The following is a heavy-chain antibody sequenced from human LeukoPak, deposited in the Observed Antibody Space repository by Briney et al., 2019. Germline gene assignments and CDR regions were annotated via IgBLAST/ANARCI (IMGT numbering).Heavy chain of an antibody. CDR1: GYTFTGYY. CDR2: INPNSGGT. D-gene: IGHD3-10*01. Sequence: ASVKVSCKASGYTFTGYYMHWVRQAPGQGLERMGWINPNSGGTNYAQKFQGRVTMTRDTSISTAYMELSRLRSDDTAVYYCARGISGSYYWFDPWGQGTLVTVSS. V-gene: IGHV1-2*02. CDR3: ARGISGSYYWFDP. J-gene: IGHJ5*02.